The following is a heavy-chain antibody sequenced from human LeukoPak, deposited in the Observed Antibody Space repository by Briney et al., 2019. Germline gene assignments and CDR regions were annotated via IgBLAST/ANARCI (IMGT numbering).Heavy chain of an antibody. CDR2: IFHTGST. D-gene: IGHD6-13*01. V-gene: IGHV4-38-2*02. Sequence: PSETLSLTCTVSGYSISSGYYWAWIRQPPGKGLEWIGSIFHTGSTYHNPSLKSRVTISVDTSKNQFSLKLNSVTAADTAVYYCARDHSSSSEDYWGQGTLVTVSS. CDR3: ARDHSSSSEDY. J-gene: IGHJ4*02. CDR1: GYSISSGYY.